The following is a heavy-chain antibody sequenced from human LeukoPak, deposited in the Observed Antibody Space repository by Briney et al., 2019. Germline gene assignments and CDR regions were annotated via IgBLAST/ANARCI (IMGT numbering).Heavy chain of an antibody. CDR3: ARGSVGFRELLRFDP. D-gene: IGHD3-10*01. V-gene: IGHV1-8*01. J-gene: IGHJ5*02. Sequence: ASVKVSCKASGYTFTSYDINWVRQATGQGLEWMGWMNPNSGNTGYAQKFQGRVTMTRNTSISTAYMELSSLRSEDTAVYYCARGSVGFRELLRFDPWGQGTLVTVSS. CDR1: GYTFTSYD. CDR2: MNPNSGNT.